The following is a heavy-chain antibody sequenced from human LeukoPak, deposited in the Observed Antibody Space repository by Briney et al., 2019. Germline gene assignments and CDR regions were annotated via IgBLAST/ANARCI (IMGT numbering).Heavy chain of an antibody. CDR2: VSIGGTYI. J-gene: IGHJ2*01. CDR3: ARNKINTVTTGWYFDL. CDR1: GFTFSSYG. V-gene: IGHV3-21*01. D-gene: IGHD4-17*01. Sequence: GGSLRLSCAASGFTFSSYGMNWVRQAPGKGLEWVSFVSIGGTYIYYADSVKGRFTISRDDAKNSLYLQMNSLTAEDTAEYYCARNKINTVTTGWYFDLWSRGTLVTVSS.